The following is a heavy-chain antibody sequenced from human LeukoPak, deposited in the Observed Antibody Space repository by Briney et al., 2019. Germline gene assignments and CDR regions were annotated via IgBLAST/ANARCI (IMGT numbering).Heavy chain of an antibody. J-gene: IGHJ6*03. CDR1: GYTFTGCY. Sequence: ASVKVSCKASGYTFTGCYMHWVRQAPGQGLEWMGRINPNSGGTNYAQKFQGRVTMTRDTSISTAYMELSRLRSDDTVVYYCAREGIVVVPAAVLRDYYYYYMDVWGKGTTVTVSS. CDR3: AREGIVVVPAAVLRDYYYYYMDV. D-gene: IGHD2-2*01. CDR2: INPNSGGT. V-gene: IGHV1-2*05.